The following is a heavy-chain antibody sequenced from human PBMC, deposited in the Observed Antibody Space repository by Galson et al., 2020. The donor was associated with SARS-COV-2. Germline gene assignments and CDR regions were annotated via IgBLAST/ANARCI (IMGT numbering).Heavy chain of an antibody. Sequence: GGSLRLSCAASGFTFSSYWMSWVRQAPGKGLEWVANIKQDGSEKYYVDSVKGRCTISRDNAKNSLYLQMNSLRAEDTAVYYCARSLFGLLVQHWGQGTLVTVSS. CDR2: IKQDGSEK. D-gene: IGHD2-15*01. V-gene: IGHV3-7*01. CDR3: ARSLFGLLVQH. J-gene: IGHJ1*01. CDR1: GFTFSSYW.